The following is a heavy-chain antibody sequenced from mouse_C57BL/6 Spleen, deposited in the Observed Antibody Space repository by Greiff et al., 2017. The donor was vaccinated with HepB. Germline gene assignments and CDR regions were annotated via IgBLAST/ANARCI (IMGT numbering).Heavy chain of an antibody. J-gene: IGHJ4*01. V-gene: IGHV1-82*01. Sequence: QVQLQQSGPELVKPGASVKISCKASGYAFSSSWMNWVKQRPGKGLEWIGRIYPGDGDTNYNGKFKGKATLTADKSSSTAYMQLSSLTSEDSAVYFCAREDSPPIDMDYWGQGTSVTVSS. CDR3: AREDSPPIDMDY. CDR2: IYPGDGDT. CDR1: GYAFSSSW. D-gene: IGHD6-1*01.